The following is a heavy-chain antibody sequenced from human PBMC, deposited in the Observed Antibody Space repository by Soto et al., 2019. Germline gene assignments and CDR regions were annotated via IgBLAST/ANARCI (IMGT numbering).Heavy chain of an antibody. CDR2: VNPRDSDT. V-gene: IGHV5-51*01. CDR3: PRRILNDIFSPTYYFDK. CDR1: EDDFTTHW. D-gene: IGHD3-9*01. Sequence: XDSLKVSCQTSEDDFTTHWSGLVLQLPGKGLEWMGIVNPRDSDTMYSPSFEGQVTISADRSISTTYLQWSSLKASDTAMYYCPRRILNDIFSPTYYFDKWGQRALVTVSS. J-gene: IGHJ4*02.